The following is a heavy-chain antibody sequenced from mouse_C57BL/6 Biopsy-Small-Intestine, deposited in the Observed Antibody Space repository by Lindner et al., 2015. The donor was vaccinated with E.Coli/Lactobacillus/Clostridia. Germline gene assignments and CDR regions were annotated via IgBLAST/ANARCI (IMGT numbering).Heavy chain of an antibody. CDR2: ICPGSGNT. D-gene: IGHD1-1*01. CDR1: GYSFTSYY. Sequence: VQLQESGPELVKPGASVKISCKASGYSFTSYYIHWVKQRPGQGLEWIGWICPGSGNTKYNEKFKGKATLTADTSSSTAYMQLSSLTSEDSAVYYCARPLITTGYYAMDYWGQGTSVTVSS. V-gene: IGHV1-66*01. CDR3: ARPLITTGYYAMDY. J-gene: IGHJ4*01.